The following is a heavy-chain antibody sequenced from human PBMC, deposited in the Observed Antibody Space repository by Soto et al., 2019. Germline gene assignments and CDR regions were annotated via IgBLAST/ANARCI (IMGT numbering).Heavy chain of an antibody. CDR3: NRGSEYDVWSGYL. V-gene: IGHV1-69*06. J-gene: IGHJ4*02. D-gene: IGHD3-3*01. Sequence: QERLVQSGAEVRKPGSSVKVSCKVTGGTSTRYAINWVRQAPGQGLEWMGGIVPMFGTSKYAQKFQGRVTITADTSTSIAYMELRSLGSEDTAVYYCNRGSEYDVWSGYLWGQGTLVSVSS. CDR1: GGTSTRYA. CDR2: IVPMFGTS.